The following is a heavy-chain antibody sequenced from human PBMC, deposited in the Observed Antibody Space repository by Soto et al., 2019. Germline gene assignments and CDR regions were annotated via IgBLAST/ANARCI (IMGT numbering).Heavy chain of an antibody. Sequence: ASVKVSCKASGYTFTSYDSNWVRQATGQGLEWMGWINPNSGGTNYAQKFQGWVTMTRDTSISTAYMELSRLRSDDTAVYYCARDKLPLLPGSPPSGWFDPWGQGTLVTVSS. J-gene: IGHJ5*02. CDR1: GYTFTSYD. CDR3: ARDKLPLLPGSPPSGWFDP. D-gene: IGHD3-10*01. CDR2: INPNSGGT. V-gene: IGHV1-2*04.